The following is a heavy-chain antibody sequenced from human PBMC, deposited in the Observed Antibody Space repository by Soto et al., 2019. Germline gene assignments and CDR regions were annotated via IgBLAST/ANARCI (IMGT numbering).Heavy chain of an antibody. CDR2: ITGSGGTI. Sequence: GGSLRLSCAASGFRFSSYGMSWVRQAPGKGLEWVSSITGSGGTIFYADSAKGRFTISRDNSQNTLYLQMKSLRADDTAVYYCAREVLGYYTNWGIGWFDPWGQGTLVTVSS. D-gene: IGHD7-27*01. CDR3: AREVLGYYTNWGIGWFDP. J-gene: IGHJ5*02. CDR1: GFRFSSYG. V-gene: IGHV3-23*01.